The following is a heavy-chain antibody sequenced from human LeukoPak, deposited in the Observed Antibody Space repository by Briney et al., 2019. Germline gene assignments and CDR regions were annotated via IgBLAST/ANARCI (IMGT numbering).Heavy chain of an antibody. Sequence: GGSLRLSCAASGFIFSDYYMSWIRQAPGKGLEWVSYISSSGTTIYYADSVKGRFTISRDNAKNSLYLQMDSLRAEDTAVYYCARDALAVTGPPYWGQGTLVTVSS. V-gene: IGHV3-11*01. J-gene: IGHJ4*02. D-gene: IGHD6-19*01. CDR1: GFIFSDYY. CDR3: ARDALAVTGPPY. CDR2: ISSSGTTI.